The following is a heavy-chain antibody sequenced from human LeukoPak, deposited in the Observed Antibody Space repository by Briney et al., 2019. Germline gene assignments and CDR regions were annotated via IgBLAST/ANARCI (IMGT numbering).Heavy chain of an antibody. J-gene: IGHJ4*02. V-gene: IGHV4-4*02. D-gene: IGHD1-26*01. Sequence: SGTLSPTCGVSGGSITTTNYWSWVRQSPGRGLEWIGEISLSGYTGFNPSLRGRVTMSLDESKNHLSLTLTSVTAADTAIYYCSRESGPYSPFGNWSQGILVTVTT. CDR3: SRESGPYSPFGN. CDR2: ISLSGYT. CDR1: GGSITTTNY.